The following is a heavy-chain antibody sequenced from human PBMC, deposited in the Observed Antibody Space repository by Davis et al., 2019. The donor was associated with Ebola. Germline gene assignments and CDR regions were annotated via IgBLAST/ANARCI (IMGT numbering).Heavy chain of an antibody. V-gene: IGHV5-51*01. CDR1: GYSFTSYW. Sequence: GESLKISCKGSGYSFTSYWICWVRQMPGKGLEWMGIIYPGDSDTRYSPSFQGQVTISADKSISTAYLQWSSLKASDTAMYYCARHGRGVAGDGYYYYGMDVWGQGTTVTVSS. CDR2: IYPGDSDT. D-gene: IGHD6-19*01. J-gene: IGHJ6*02. CDR3: ARHGRGVAGDGYYYYGMDV.